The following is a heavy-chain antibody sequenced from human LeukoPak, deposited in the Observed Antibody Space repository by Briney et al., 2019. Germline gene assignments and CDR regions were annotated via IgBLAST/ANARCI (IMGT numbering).Heavy chain of an antibody. CDR1: GGSISSSSYY. CDR3: AGYSSGDDQYYFDY. D-gene: IGHD6-19*01. V-gene: IGHV4-39*01. CDR2: IYYSGST. J-gene: IGHJ4*02. Sequence: SEALSLTCTVSGGSISSSSYYWGWIRQPPGKGLEWIGSIYYSGSTYYNPSLKSRVTISVDASKNQFSLKLSSVTAADTAMYYCAGYSSGDDQYYFDYWGQGTLVTVSS.